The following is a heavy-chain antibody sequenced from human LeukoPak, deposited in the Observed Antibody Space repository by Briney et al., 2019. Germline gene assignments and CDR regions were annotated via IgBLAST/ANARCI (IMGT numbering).Heavy chain of an antibody. Sequence: GGSLRLSCAASGFTFSSYGMHWVRQAPGKGLEWVAVISYDGSNKYYADSVKGRFTISRDNSKNTLYLQMNSLRAEDTAVYYCAKEMAAAMVPAFDYWGQGPWSPSPQ. CDR3: AKEMAAAMVPAFDY. J-gene: IGHJ4*02. CDR1: GFTFSSYG. V-gene: IGHV3-30*18. D-gene: IGHD5-18*01. CDR2: ISYDGSNK.